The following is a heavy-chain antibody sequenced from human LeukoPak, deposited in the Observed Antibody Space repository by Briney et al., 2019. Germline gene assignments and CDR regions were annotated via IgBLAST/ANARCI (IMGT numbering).Heavy chain of an antibody. D-gene: IGHD2-2*01. Sequence: GGSLRLSCAASGFTFSSYSMNWVRQAPGKGLEWVSYISARSTSTHYADSVKGRFSISRDNDKDSLYLQMNSLRAEDTAVYYCARAPTVLVGYCSSASCQADYWGQGTLVTVSS. CDR3: ARAPTVLVGYCSSASCQADY. CDR2: ISARSTST. J-gene: IGHJ4*02. V-gene: IGHV3-48*01. CDR1: GFTFSSYS.